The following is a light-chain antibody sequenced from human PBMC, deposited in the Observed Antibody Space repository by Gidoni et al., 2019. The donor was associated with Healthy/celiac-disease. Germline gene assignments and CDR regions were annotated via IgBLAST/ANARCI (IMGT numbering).Light chain of an antibody. V-gene: IGKV1-9*01. J-gene: IGKJ4*01. Sequence: IQLTQSPSSLSASLGDRVTITCRASQGISSYLAWYQQKPGKAPKLLIYAASTLQSGVPSRFSGSGSGTDFTLTISSLQPEDFATYYCQQLNSYPRATFGGGTKVEIK. CDR1: QGISSY. CDR2: AAS. CDR3: QQLNSYPRAT.